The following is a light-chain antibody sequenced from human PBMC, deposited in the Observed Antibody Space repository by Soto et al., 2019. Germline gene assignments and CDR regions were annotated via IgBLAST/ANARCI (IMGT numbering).Light chain of an antibody. V-gene: IGKV1-39*01. CDR1: QSISSY. CDR3: QQSYSTPPT. CDR2: AAS. J-gene: IGKJ1*01. Sequence: DIQMTQSPSSLSASVGDRVTITCRASQSISSYLNWYQQKPGKAPKLLIYAASSLQSGVPSRFSGSGSGTGFTLTISSLPPEDVATYYCQQSYSTPPTFGQGTKVEIK.